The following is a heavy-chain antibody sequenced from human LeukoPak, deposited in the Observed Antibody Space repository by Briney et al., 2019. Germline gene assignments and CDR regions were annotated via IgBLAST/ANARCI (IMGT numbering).Heavy chain of an antibody. CDR1: GFTVSSNY. J-gene: IGHJ4*02. V-gene: IGHV3-53*01. CDR3: ARDLAAEADY. CDR2: IYSGGST. D-gene: IGHD6-19*01. Sequence: GGSLRLSCAASGFTVSSNYMSWVHQAPGKGLEWVSVIYSGGSTYYADSVKGRFTISRDNSKNTLYLQMNSLRAEDTAVYYCARDLAAEADYWGQGTLVTVSS.